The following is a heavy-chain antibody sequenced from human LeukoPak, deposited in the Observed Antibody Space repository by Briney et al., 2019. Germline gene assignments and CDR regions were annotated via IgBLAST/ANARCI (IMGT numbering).Heavy chain of an antibody. D-gene: IGHD6-19*01. CDR1: GYTFTSYG. CDR2: ISAYNGNT. CDR3: ARDLVEGVAGYYYYYGMDV. J-gene: IGHJ6*02. Sequence: GASVKVSCKASGYTFTSYGISWVRQAPGQGLEWMGWISAYNGNTNYTQKLQGRVTMTTDTSTSTAYMELRSLRPDDTAVYYCARDLVEGVAGYYYYYGMDVWGQGTTVTVSS. V-gene: IGHV1-18*01.